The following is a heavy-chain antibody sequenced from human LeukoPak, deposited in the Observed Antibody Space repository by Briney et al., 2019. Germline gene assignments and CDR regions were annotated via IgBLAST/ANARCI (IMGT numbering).Heavy chain of an antibody. CDR1: GFTFSSYA. CDR3: AREHSGGAFDI. D-gene: IGHD1-26*01. Sequence: GGSLRLSCAASGFTFSSYAMHWVRQAPGKGLEYVSAISSNGGSTYYANSVKGRFTISRDNSKNTLYLQMGSLRAEDMAVYYCAREHSGGAFDIWGQGTMVTVS. V-gene: IGHV3-64*01. CDR2: ISSNGGST. J-gene: IGHJ3*02.